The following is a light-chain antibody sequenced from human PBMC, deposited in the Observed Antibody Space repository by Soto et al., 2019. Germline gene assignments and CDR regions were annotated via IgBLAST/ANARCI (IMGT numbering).Light chain of an antibody. V-gene: IGKV1-39*01. CDR3: QQSFTTPLT. CDR2: AAS. CDR1: QNIKNY. J-gene: IGKJ4*01. Sequence: DIQMTQSPSSLSASVGDRVTITCRASQNIKNYLVWYQQKPGRAPKVLIYAASSLQSGVPSRFSGSASETDFTLTISSLQPEDFATYFCQQSFTTPLTFGGGTKVEIK.